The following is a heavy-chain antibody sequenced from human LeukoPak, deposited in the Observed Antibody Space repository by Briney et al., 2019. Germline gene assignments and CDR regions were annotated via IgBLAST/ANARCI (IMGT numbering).Heavy chain of an antibody. J-gene: IGHJ5*02. CDR2: IYHSGNT. CDR3: ARVSYYRDSSGYYPSNWFDP. D-gene: IGHD3-22*01. Sequence: SETLSLTCIVSGASISSGSYYWSWIRQPPGEALEWIGYIYHSGNTYYNPSLKGRVTISVDRSKNELSLKLSSVTAADTAVYFCARVSYYRDSSGYYPSNWFDPWGQGTLVTVSS. V-gene: IGHV4-30-2*01. CDR1: GASISSGSYY.